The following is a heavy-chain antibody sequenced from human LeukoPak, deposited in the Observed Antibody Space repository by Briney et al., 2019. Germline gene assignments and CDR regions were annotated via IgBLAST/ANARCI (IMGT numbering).Heavy chain of an antibody. CDR2: INYNSGSI. CDR1: GFTFDDYA. J-gene: IGHJ4*02. CDR3: AINGGGDSGYGNFDY. V-gene: IGHV3-9*01. D-gene: IGHD5-12*01. Sequence: GGSLTLSCAASGFTFDDYAMHWLRQAPGKGLDGVSSINYNSGSIDYADSVKGRFTISRDNAKSSLYLQMNSLRAEDTAFYYCAINGGGDSGYGNFDYWGQGTLVTVSS.